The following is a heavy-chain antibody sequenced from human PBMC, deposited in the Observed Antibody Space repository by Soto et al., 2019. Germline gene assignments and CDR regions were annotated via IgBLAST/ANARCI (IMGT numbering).Heavy chain of an antibody. CDR1: GFTFSSYA. Sequence: GGSLRLSCAASGFTFSSYAMSWVRQAPGKGLEWVSAISASGSSTYYEDSVKGRFTISRDNSKNTLYLQMNSLRAEDTAVYYCAKAPVSFDYWGQGTLVTVSS. CDR2: ISASGSST. V-gene: IGHV3-23*01. CDR3: AKAPVSFDY. J-gene: IGHJ4*02.